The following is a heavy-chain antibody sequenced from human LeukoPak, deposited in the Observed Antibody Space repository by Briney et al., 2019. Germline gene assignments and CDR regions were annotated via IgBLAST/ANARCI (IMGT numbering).Heavy chain of an antibody. D-gene: IGHD1-14*01. V-gene: IGHV3-23*01. CDR1: GLTFSSYA. CDR2: ISGDGSGT. CDR3: AKGGISSVYHAFDI. J-gene: IGHJ3*02. Sequence: SGGSLRLSCAASGLTFSSYAMSWVRQAPGKGLEWVSAISGDGSGTYYTDSAKGRFTISRDNSKNTLFLQMNSLRVEDTAVYYCAKGGISSVYHAFDIWGQGTMVTVSS.